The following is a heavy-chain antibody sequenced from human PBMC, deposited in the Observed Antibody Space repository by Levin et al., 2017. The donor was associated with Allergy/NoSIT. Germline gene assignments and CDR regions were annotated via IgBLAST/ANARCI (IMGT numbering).Heavy chain of an antibody. D-gene: IGHD3-22*01. CDR3: ARDAYYYDSSGYQTLYFDY. CDR2: IIPIFGTA. J-gene: IGHJ4*02. V-gene: IGHV1-69*13. CDR1: GGTFSSYA. Sequence: SVKVSCKASGGTFSSYAISWVRQAPGQGLEWMGGIIPIFGTANYAQKFQGRVTITADESTSTAYMELSSLRSEDTAVYYCARDAYYYDSSGYQTLYFDYWGQGTLVTVSS.